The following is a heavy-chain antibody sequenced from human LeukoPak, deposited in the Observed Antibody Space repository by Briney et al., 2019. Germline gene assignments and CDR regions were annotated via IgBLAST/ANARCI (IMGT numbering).Heavy chain of an antibody. D-gene: IGHD6-19*01. V-gene: IGHV3-30-3*01. CDR1: GFTFRSYA. J-gene: IGHJ4*02. CDR2: ISYDGSNK. Sequence: GGSLRLSCAASGFTFRSYAMSWVRQAPGKGLEWVAVISYDGSNKYYADSVKGRFTISRDNSKNTLYLQMNSLRAEDTAVYYCAREPTVAGTLDYWGQGTLVTVSS. CDR3: AREPTVAGTLDY.